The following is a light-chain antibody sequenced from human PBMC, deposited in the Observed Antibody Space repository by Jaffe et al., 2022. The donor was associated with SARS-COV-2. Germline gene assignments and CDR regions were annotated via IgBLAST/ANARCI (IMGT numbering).Light chain of an antibody. V-gene: IGKV1-12*01. J-gene: IGKJ1*01. CDR2: AAS. CDR1: QDIADS. CDR3: QQTNRFPRT. Sequence: DIQMTQSPSFVSASVGDTVTITCRAGQDIADSLAWYQQKPGKAPILLIYAASRLQSGVPSRFSGRGSGTDFTLSINSLEPEDFATYYCQQTNRFPRTFGLGTKVEI.